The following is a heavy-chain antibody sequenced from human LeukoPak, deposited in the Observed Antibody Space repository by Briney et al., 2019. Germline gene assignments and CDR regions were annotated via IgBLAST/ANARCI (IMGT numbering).Heavy chain of an antibody. V-gene: IGHV1-24*01. J-gene: IGHJ4*02. CDR3: ATSRAGPFDY. CDR2: FDPEDGET. D-gene: IGHD3-10*01. Sequence: GASVKVSCKVSGYTLTELSMHWVRQAPGKGLEWMGGFDPEDGETIYAQKFQGRVTITEDTSTDTAYMELSSLRSEDTAVYYCATSRAGPFDYWGQGTLVTVSS. CDR1: GYTLTELS.